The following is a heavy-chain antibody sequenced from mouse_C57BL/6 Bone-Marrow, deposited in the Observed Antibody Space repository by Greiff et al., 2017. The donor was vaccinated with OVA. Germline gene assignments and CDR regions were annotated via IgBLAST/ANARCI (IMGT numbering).Heavy chain of an antibody. V-gene: IGHV1-5*01. CDR3: TRHYGSSPWFAY. J-gene: IGHJ3*01. CDR2: IYPGNSDT. CDR1: GYTFTSYW. Sequence: EVQLQQSGTVLARPGASVKMSCKTSGYTFTSYWMHWVKQRPGQGLEWIGAIYPGNSDTSYNQKFKGKAKLTAVTSASTAYMELSSLTNEDSAVYYCTRHYGSSPWFAYWGQGTLVTVSA. D-gene: IGHD1-1*01.